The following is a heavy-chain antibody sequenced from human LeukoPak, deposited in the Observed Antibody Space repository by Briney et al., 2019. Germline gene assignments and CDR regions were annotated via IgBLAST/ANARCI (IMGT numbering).Heavy chain of an antibody. Sequence: GGSLRPSCAASGFTFSSYWMSWVRQAPGKGLEWVANIRQDGSEKYYVDSVKGRFTISRDNAKNSLYLQMNSLRAEDTAVYYCARTRITMIVGLASRFDYWGQGTLVTVSS. V-gene: IGHV3-7*01. CDR3: ARTRITMIVGLASRFDY. CDR1: GFTFSSYW. J-gene: IGHJ4*02. CDR2: IRQDGSEK. D-gene: IGHD3-22*01.